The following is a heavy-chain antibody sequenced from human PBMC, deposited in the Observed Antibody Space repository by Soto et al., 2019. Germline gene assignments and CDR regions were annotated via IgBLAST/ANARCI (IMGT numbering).Heavy chain of an antibody. V-gene: IGHV4-59*01. D-gene: IGHD5-12*01. CDR3: ARDQYSGYNRGAFDI. CDR2: IYYSGST. CDR1: GDSISRYY. Sequence: LSLTCTVSGDSISRYYWSWVRQPPGMGLEWIGYIYYSGSTNYNPSLKSRVTISVDTSKNQFSLRLSSVTAADTAVYYCARDQYSGYNRGAFDIWGQGTMVTVSS. J-gene: IGHJ3*02.